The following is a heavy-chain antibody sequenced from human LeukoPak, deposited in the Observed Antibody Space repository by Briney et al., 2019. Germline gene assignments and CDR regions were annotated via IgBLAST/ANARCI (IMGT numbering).Heavy chain of an antibody. CDR1: GGSISSYY. CDR3: ARHHYGTGSGQDF. J-gene: IGHJ4*02. Sequence: SETLSFTCTVSGGSISSYYGSWFRQFPGKGLEWIGYIYYSGSTNYDPSLKSRVTISVDPSKNQFSLKLRSVTAADTAVYYCARHHYGTGSGQDFWGQGTLVTVSS. V-gene: IGHV4-59*01. CDR2: IYYSGST. D-gene: IGHD3-10*01.